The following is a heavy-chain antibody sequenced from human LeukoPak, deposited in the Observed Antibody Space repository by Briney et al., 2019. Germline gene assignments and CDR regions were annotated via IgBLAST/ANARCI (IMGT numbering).Heavy chain of an antibody. J-gene: IGHJ5*02. CDR3: ARVGSYGSGSYIP. V-gene: IGHV1-2*02. CDR2: INPNSGGT. CDR1: GYTFIGYY. D-gene: IGHD3-10*01. Sequence: GASVKVSCKASGYTFIGYYIHWVRRAPGQGLEWMGWINPNSGGTNYAQKFQGRVTMTRDTSISTAYMELSRLRSDDTAVYYCARVGSYGSGSYIPWGQGTLVTVSS.